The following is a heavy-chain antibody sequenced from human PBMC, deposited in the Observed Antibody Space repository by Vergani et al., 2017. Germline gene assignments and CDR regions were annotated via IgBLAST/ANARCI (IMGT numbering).Heavy chain of an antibody. V-gene: IGHV4-30-2*01. CDR3: ARGNKQLVSPGLLFDY. D-gene: IGHD6-6*01. Sequence: QLQLQESGSGLVKPSQTLSLTCAVSGGSISSGGYSWSWIRQPPGKGLEWIGYIYHSGSTYYNPSLKSRVTISVDRSKNQFSLKLSSVTAADTAVYYCARGNKQLVSPGLLFDYWGQGTLVTVSS. CDR1: GGSISSGGYS. J-gene: IGHJ4*02. CDR2: IYHSGST.